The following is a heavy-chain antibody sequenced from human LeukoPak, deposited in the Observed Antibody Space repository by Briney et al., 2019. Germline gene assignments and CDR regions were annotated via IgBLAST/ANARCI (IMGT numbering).Heavy chain of an antibody. J-gene: IGHJ6*03. CDR2: ITYDGNNK. CDR1: GFIFSTYG. CDR3: AKEIYASGRCYMDV. Sequence: GRSLRLSCAASGFIFSTYGMHWARQAPGKGLEWVAVITYDGNNKLYADSVKGRFTISRDNSKNTLYLQMNSLRAEDTAVYYCAKEIYASGRCYMDVWGKGTTVIVSS. V-gene: IGHV3-30*18. D-gene: IGHD3-10*01.